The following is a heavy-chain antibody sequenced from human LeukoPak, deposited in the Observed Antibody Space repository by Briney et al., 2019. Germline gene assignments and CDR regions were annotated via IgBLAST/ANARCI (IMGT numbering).Heavy chain of an antibody. D-gene: IGHD3-16*01. CDR3: ARGGGGMRIYGKNWFDP. CDR2: INHSGST. V-gene: IGHV4-34*01. J-gene: IGHJ5*02. CDR1: GGSFSGYY. Sequence: PSETLSLTCAVYGGSFSGYYWSWIRQPPGKGLEWIGEINHSGSTNNNPSLKSRVTISVDTSKNQFSLKLSSLTAADTAVYYCARGGGGMRIYGKNWFDPWGQGTLVTVSS.